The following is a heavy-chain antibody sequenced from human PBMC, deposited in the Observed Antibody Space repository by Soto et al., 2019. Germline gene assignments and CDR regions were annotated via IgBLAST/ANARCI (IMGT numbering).Heavy chain of an antibody. CDR1: GFAFSHHG. D-gene: IGHD2-21*01. V-gene: IGHV3-33*01. J-gene: IGHJ4*02. CDR2: IWSDGIQE. Sequence: QVQLVESGGGVVQPGRSPRLSCAASGFAFSHHGMYWVRQAPGKGLEWVAVIWSDGIQEYYADSVKGRFTVSRDNSKNTLYLQMNSLRVEDTAVYYCAGDCVGEAYNVDYWGQGTLVTVSS. CDR3: AGDCVGEAYNVDY.